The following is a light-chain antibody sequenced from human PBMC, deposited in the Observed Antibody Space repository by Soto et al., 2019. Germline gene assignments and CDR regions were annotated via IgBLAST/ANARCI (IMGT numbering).Light chain of an antibody. Sequence: QSALTQPPSASGSPGQSVTISCTGTNSDVGGYNYVSWYQQHPGKAPKLMIYEVIKRPSGVPDRFSGSKSGNTASLTVSGLQAEDEADYYCASYAGSNFDVFGTGTKLTVL. CDR3: ASYAGSNFDV. CDR2: EVI. CDR1: NSDVGGYNY. J-gene: IGLJ1*01. V-gene: IGLV2-8*01.